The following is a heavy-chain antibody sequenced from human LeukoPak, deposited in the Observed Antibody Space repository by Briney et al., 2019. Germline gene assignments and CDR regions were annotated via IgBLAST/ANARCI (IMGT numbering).Heavy chain of an antibody. V-gene: IGHV3-64D*06. CDR2: ISSNGGST. J-gene: IGHJ4*02. CDR3: VKEKYYYGSGSYFPILDY. D-gene: IGHD3-10*01. Sequence: GGSLRLSCSASGFTFSSYAMHWVRQAPGKGLEYVSAISSNGGSTYYADSVKGRFTISRDNSENTLYLQMSSLRAEDTAVYYCVKEKYYYGSGSYFPILDYWGQGTLVTVSS. CDR1: GFTFSSYA.